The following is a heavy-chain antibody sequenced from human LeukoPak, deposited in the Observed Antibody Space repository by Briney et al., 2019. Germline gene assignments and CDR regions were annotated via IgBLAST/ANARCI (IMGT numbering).Heavy chain of an antibody. CDR2: IRYDGSNK. V-gene: IGHV3-30*02. CDR1: GFTFRNYG. CDR3: AKDQEVGATTIDY. Sequence: PGGSLGLSCAASGFTFRNYGMHWVRQAPGKGLEWVAFIRYDGSNKYYADSVKGRFTISRDNSKNTLYLQMNSLRAEDTAVYYCAKDQEVGATTIDYWGQGTLVTVSS. D-gene: IGHD1-26*01. J-gene: IGHJ4*02.